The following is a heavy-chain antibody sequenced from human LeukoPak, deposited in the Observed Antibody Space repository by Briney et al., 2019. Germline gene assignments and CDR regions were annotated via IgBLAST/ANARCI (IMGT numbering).Heavy chain of an antibody. D-gene: IGHD3-9*01. CDR3: ARGNDILTGYYPRYYYYGMDV. Sequence: VASVKVSCKVSGYTLTELSMHWVRQAPGQGLEWMGIINPSGGSTGYAQKFQGRVTMTRDTSTSTVYMELSSLRSEDTAVYYCARGNDILTGYYPRYYYYGMDVWGQGTTVTVSS. V-gene: IGHV1-46*01. J-gene: IGHJ6*02. CDR1: GYTLTELS. CDR2: INPSGGST.